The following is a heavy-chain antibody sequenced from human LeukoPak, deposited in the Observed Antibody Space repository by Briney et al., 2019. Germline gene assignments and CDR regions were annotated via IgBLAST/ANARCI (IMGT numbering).Heavy chain of an antibody. Sequence: ALVKVSCKVSGYTLTELSMHWVRQAPGKGLEWMGGFDPEDGETIYAQKFQGRVTMTEDTSTDTAYMELSSLRSEDTAVYYCATVYTAWELLPGAFDIWGQGTMVTVSS. CDR1: GYTLTELS. CDR3: ATVYTAWELLPGAFDI. V-gene: IGHV1-24*01. J-gene: IGHJ3*02. D-gene: IGHD1-26*01. CDR2: FDPEDGET.